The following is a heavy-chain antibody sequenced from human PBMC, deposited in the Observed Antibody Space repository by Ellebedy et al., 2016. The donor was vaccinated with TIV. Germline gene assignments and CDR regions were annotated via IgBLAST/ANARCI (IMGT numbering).Heavy chain of an antibody. CDR1: GFTFSSYA. CDR3: AKDRFSLGKYQLLSSIYYYGMDV. CDR2: ISGSGGST. V-gene: IGHV3-23*01. D-gene: IGHD2-2*01. Sequence: GESLKISXAASGFTFSSYAMSWVRQAPGKGLEWVSAISGSGGSTYYADSVKGRFTISRDNSKNTLYLQMNSLRAEDTAVYYCAKDRFSLGKYQLLSSIYYYGMDVWGQGTTVTVSS. J-gene: IGHJ6*02.